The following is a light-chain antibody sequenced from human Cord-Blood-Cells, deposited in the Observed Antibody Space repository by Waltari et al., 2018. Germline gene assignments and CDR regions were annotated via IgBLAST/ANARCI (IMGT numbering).Light chain of an antibody. Sequence: QSALTQPPPAYGSPGQSVTISCTGTSSDAGGYNYVSWYQQHPGKAPNLMIYEVSKRPSGFPDRFSGSKSGNTASLTVSGLQAEDEADYYCSSYAGSNNVVFGGGTKLTVL. V-gene: IGLV2-8*01. CDR2: EVS. J-gene: IGLJ2*01. CDR1: SSDAGGYNY. CDR3: SSYAGSNNVV.